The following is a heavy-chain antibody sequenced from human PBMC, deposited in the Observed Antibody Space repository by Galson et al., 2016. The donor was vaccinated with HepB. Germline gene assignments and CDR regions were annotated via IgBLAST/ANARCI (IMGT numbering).Heavy chain of an antibody. CDR2: ISYDGTTN. Sequence: SLRLSCAASGFTFNRYGMNWVRQVPGKGLEFVAIISYDGTTNYYKDSVRGRFTISRDNSKNTLYLQISGLKFEDTGVYYCARGSEWETPLDDAFDIWGQGTMVTFSS. J-gene: IGHJ3*02. CDR1: GFTFNRYG. CDR3: ARGSEWETPLDDAFDI. V-gene: IGHV3-30*03. D-gene: IGHD1-26*01.